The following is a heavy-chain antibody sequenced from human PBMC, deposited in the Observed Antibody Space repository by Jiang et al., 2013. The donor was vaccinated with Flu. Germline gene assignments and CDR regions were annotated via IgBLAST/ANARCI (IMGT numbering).Heavy chain of an antibody. V-gene: IGHV3-23*01. J-gene: IGHJ4*02. CDR1: GFTFSSYA. Sequence: ASGFTFSSYAMNWVRQAPGRGVEWVSDISASGDGTHYADSVKGRFTISRDNSKNTLYLQMNSLRAEDTAIYYCAKDWRADYWGQGTLVTVSS. CDR3: AKDWRADY. CDR2: ISASGDGT.